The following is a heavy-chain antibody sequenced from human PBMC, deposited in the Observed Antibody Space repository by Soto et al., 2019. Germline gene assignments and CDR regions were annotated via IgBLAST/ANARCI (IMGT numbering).Heavy chain of an antibody. J-gene: IGHJ5*02. Sequence: ASVKVSCKASGYTFTSYGIGWVRQAPGQGLEWMGWISACNGNINYAQKVHGRVTMTTDTSTSTAYMALRRLRSDHTAVYYCARGLGSGTYYNYYNSFDTSGQGTLVTVSS. CDR3: ARGLGSGTYYNYYNSFDT. V-gene: IGHV1-18*01. CDR1: GYTFTSYG. CDR2: ISACNGNI. D-gene: IGHD3-10*01.